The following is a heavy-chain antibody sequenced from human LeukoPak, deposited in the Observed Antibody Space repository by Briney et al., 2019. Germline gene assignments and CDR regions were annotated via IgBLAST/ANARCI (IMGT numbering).Heavy chain of an antibody. V-gene: IGHV3-30*02. D-gene: IGHD5-12*01. Sequence: GGSLRLSCAASGFTFSDYYMSWIRQAPGKGLEWVAFVHYGGSNKYYADSVKGRFAISRDNSKNTLYLQMNSLRAEDTAVYYCVRDGSGYAMWDWGQGTLVTVSS. CDR3: VRDGSGYAMWD. CDR2: VHYGGSNK. CDR1: GFTFSDYY. J-gene: IGHJ4*02.